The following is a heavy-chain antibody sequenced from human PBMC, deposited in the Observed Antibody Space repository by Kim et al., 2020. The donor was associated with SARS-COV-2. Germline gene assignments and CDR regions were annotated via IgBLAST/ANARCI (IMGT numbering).Heavy chain of an antibody. Sequence: GGSLRLSCAASGFTFSSYAMSWVRQAPGKGLEWVSAISGSGGSTYYADSVKGRFTISRDNSKNTLYLQMNSLRAEDTAVYYCAKGGSGSYGYYYYGMDVWGQGTTVTVSS. CDR1: GFTFSSYA. D-gene: IGHD3-10*01. CDR2: ISGSGGST. V-gene: IGHV3-23*01. CDR3: AKGGSGSYGYYYYGMDV. J-gene: IGHJ6*02.